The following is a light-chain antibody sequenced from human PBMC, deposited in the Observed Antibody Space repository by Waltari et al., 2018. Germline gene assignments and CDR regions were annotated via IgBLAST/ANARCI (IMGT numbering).Light chain of an antibody. V-gene: IGLV2-14*03. Sequence: QSALTQPASVSGSPGQSITISCTGTSSDVGCYNYVSWYQQHPGKAPKLLIYDVSNRPSGVSNRFSGSKSGPTASLTISGLQAEDEADYYCSSYTSSSTLVFGGGTKLTVL. CDR1: SSDVGCYNY. J-gene: IGLJ2*01. CDR3: SSYTSSSTLV. CDR2: DVS.